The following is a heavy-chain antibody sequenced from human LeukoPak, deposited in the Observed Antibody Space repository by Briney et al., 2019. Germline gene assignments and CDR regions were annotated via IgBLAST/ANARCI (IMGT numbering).Heavy chain of an antibody. V-gene: IGHV3-30*02. D-gene: IGHD3-22*01. J-gene: IGHJ4*02. CDR2: IRYDGSNK. Sequence: PGGSLRLSCAESGFTFSSYGMHWVRQAPGKGLEWVAFIRYDGSNKYYADSVKGRFTISRDNSKNTLYLQMNSLRAEDTAVYYCAKDSYYYDSSGYYYDYWGQGTLVTVSS. CDR3: AKDSYYYDSSGYYYDY. CDR1: GFTFSSYG.